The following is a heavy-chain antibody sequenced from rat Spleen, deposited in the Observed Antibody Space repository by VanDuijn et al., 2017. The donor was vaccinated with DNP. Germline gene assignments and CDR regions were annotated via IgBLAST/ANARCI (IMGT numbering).Heavy chain of an antibody. CDR1: GFTFRDHY. CDR2: ISYAGRDT. CDR3: ATHNYYFDY. J-gene: IGHJ2*01. D-gene: IGHD1-11*01. Sequence: EVQLVESGGGLVQPGRSLKLSCAASGFTFRDHYMAWVRQIPQKGLEWVASISYAGRDTYYGGSFQGRFTISRDNAKTTLYLQMDSLRSEDTATYYCATHNYYFDYWGQGVMVTVSS. V-gene: IGHV5-22*01.